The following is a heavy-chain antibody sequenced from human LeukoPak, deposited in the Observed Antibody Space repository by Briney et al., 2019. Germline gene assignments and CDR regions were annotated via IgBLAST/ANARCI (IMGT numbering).Heavy chain of an antibody. CDR1: GGSISIYY. CDR3: ARDAWNGNSPLDY. CDR2: IDYSGSA. V-gene: IGHV4-59*12. Sequence: PSETLSLTCTVSGGSISIYYCSWIRQSPGKGLELIGYIDYSGSAYYNPSFKSRVTISVDTAKSQFSLDLRSVTAADTAVYYCARDAWNGNSPLDYWGQGTLVTVSS. J-gene: IGHJ4*02. D-gene: IGHD3-3*01.